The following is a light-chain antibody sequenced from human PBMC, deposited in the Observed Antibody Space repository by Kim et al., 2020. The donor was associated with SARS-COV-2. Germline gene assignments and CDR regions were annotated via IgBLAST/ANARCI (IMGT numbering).Light chain of an antibody. J-gene: IGLJ3*02. CDR2: NNN. CDR3: AAWDASLNGWV. CDR1: SSNIGTST. Sequence: GQRVTISCSGSSSNIGTSTVNWYQQLPGTAPQLLIYNNNLRPSGVPDRFSGSKSGTSASLAISELQSEDEADYHCAAWDASLNGWVFGGGTKLTVL. V-gene: IGLV1-44*01.